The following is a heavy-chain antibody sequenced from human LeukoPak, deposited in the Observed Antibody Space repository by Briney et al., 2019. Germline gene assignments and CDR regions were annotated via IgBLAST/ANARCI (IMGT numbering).Heavy chain of an antibody. Sequence: GGSLRLSCAASGFTFSSYGMHWVRQAPGKGLEWVAFIRYDGSNKYYADSVKGRFTISRDNSKNALYLQMNSLRAEDTAVYYCAKGDRGGKFGVAALYYMDVWGKGTTVTVSS. D-gene: IGHD3-3*01. CDR2: IRYDGSNK. J-gene: IGHJ6*03. CDR3: AKGDRGGKFGVAALYYMDV. CDR1: GFTFSSYG. V-gene: IGHV3-30*02.